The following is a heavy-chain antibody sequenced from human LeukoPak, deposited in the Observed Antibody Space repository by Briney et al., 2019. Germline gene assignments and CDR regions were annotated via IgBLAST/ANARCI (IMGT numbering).Heavy chain of an antibody. CDR3: ARVKDYGDEAPDYYFDY. CDR1: GGSISSSSYY. J-gene: IGHJ4*02. Sequence: PSETLSLTCTVSGGSISSSSYYWSWIRQPPGKGLEWIGYIYYSGSTNYNPSLKSRVTMSVDTSKNQFSLKLSSVTAADTAVYYCARVKDYGDEAPDYYFDYWGQGTLVTVSS. V-gene: IGHV4-61*05. CDR2: IYYSGST. D-gene: IGHD4-17*01.